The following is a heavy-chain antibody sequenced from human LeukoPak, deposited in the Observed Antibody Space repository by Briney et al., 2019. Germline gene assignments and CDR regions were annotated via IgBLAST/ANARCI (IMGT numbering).Heavy chain of an antibody. J-gene: IGHJ6*02. V-gene: IGHV4-59*01. CDR2: IYYTGST. CDR3: ARHIAVGEDV. CDR1: GGSISSDY. Sequence: SETLSLTCTVSGGSISSDYWSWIRQTPGRGLEWIGYIYYTGSTTYTPSLRSRLTISLDTSKNQVSLKLSSVTAADTAVYYCARHIAVGEDVWGQGTTVTVYS. D-gene: IGHD6-19*01.